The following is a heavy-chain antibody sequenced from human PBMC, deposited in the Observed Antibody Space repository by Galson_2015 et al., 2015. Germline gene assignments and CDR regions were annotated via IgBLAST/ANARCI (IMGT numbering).Heavy chain of an antibody. CDR2: FDPEDGET. J-gene: IGHJ4*02. CDR3: ATDGIGNYYFDY. V-gene: IGHV1-24*01. D-gene: IGHD1-1*01. CDR1: GYTLTELS. Sequence: SVKVSCKVSGYTLTELSMHWVRQAPGKGLEWMGGFDPEDGETIYAQKFQGRVTMTEDTSTDTAYMELSILRSEDTAVYYCATDGIGNYYFDYWGQGTLVTVSS.